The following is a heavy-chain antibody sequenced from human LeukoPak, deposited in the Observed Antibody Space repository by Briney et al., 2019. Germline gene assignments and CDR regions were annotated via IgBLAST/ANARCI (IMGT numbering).Heavy chain of an antibody. CDR1: GLTVSSNH. CDR3: TIARLVFDL. Sequence: PGGSLRLSCAVSGLTVSSNHMSWVRQAPGKGLEWVSIIYSGGTTYYTYSVKDRFTVSRDDSKNTLYLQMNSLRAEDTAVYYCTIARLVFDLWGRGTLSLSPQ. J-gene: IGHJ2*01. D-gene: IGHD3-10*01. CDR2: IYSGGTT. V-gene: IGHV3-66*01.